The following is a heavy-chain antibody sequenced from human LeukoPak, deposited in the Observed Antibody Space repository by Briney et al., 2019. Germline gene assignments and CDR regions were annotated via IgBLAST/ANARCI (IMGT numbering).Heavy chain of an antibody. Sequence: GASVKVSCKASGYTITSYGISWVRQAPGQGLEWMGWISAYNGNTNYAQKLQGRVTMTTDTSTSTAYMELRSLRSDDTAVYYCARDLPDSGSYSLYYYYGMDVWGQGTTVTVSS. J-gene: IGHJ6*02. D-gene: IGHD1-26*01. CDR2: ISAYNGNT. CDR3: ARDLPDSGSYSLYYYYGMDV. V-gene: IGHV1-18*01. CDR1: GYTITSYG.